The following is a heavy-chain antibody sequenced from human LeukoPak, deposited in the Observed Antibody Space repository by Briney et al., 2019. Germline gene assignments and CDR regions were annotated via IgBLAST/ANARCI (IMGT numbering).Heavy chain of an antibody. CDR1: GFTFSGYA. CDR3: ARRLVAAATRVFDY. CDR2: ISGSGGKT. Sequence: GGSLRLSCAASGFTFSGYAMAWVRQAPGKGLEWGSGISGSGGKTYYADSVTGRFTISRDNSKNTLFLQMNSLRAEDTAVYYCARRLVAAATRVFDYWGQGTLVTVSS. V-gene: IGHV3-23*01. J-gene: IGHJ4*02. D-gene: IGHD2-15*01.